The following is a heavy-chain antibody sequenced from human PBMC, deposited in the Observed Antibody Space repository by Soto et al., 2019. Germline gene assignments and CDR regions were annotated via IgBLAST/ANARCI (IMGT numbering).Heavy chain of an antibody. D-gene: IGHD1-26*01. CDR3: ARSGTVGGTAFDY. CDR1: VGPISSGGYT. V-gene: IGHV4-30-2*01. CDR2: INHSGST. Sequence: QLQLQESGSGMVKPSQTLSLTCAVFVGPISSGGYTWSWIRQPPGKCLEWIGYINHSGSTYYNPSLTIRITVSVYRYENQCSLKLRSVTPADTAVYFCARSGTVGGTAFDYWGQGTLVTVSS. J-gene: IGHJ4*02.